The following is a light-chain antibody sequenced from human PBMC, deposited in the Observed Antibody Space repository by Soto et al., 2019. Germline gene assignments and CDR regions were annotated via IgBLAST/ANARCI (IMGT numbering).Light chain of an antibody. CDR3: QQYGTSPRT. CDR2: GVS. Sequence: EIVLTQSPGTLSLSPGERATLSCRASQSARSSYLAWYQQKLGQAPRLLIYGVSNRATGIPDRFSGSASGTDFTLTISRLESEDFAVYYCQQYGTSPRTFGQGTKVEIK. V-gene: IGKV3-20*01. CDR1: QSARSSY. J-gene: IGKJ1*01.